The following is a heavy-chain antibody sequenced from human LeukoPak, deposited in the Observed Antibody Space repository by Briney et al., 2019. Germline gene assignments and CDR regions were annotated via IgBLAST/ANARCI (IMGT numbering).Heavy chain of an antibody. CDR2: INPNSGGT. Sequence: ASVKVSCKASGYSFIGHFMHWVRQAPGQGLEWMGWINPNSGGTNYAQKFQGRVTMTRDTSISTAYMELSRLRSDDTAVYYCARESGQVDYWGQGTLVTVYS. CDR1: GYSFIGHF. J-gene: IGHJ4*02. D-gene: IGHD7-27*01. CDR3: ARESGQVDY. V-gene: IGHV1-2*02.